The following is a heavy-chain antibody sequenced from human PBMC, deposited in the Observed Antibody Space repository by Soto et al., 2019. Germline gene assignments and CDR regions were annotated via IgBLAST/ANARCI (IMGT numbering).Heavy chain of an antibody. V-gene: IGHV1-3*04. D-gene: IGHD6-19*01. CDR2: INTETGNR. CDR1: GYPFTSYA. J-gene: IGHJ4*02. Sequence: QVQLVQSGAEVKKPGASVKVSCKASGYPFTSYAMHWVRQAPGERLESVGWINTETGNRRYSQKLQGRVTITRDTSTNTVYMELSSLRSEDTAIYYCARDGAALADDLDCWGQGTLVTVSS. CDR3: ARDGAALADDLDC.